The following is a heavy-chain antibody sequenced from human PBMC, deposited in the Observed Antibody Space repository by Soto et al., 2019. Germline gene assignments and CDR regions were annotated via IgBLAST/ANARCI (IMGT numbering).Heavy chain of an antibody. CDR1: GFTFSGHG. V-gene: IGHV3-30*18. Sequence: GGSLRLSXVASGFTFSGHGMHWVRQASGKGLEWVAVVSYDGSNQYYADSVKGRFTISRDNSKNTLYLQMSSLTVEDTAVYYCAKDGSISMVRGIMDYYDFWGHGTLVTVSS. J-gene: IGHJ4*01. CDR3: AKDGSISMVRGIMDYYDF. CDR2: VSYDGSNQ. D-gene: IGHD3-10*01.